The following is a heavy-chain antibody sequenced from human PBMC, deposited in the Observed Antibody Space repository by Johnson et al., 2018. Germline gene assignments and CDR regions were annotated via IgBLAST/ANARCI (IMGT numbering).Heavy chain of an antibody. Sequence: QVQLVQSGAEVKKPGSSVKVSCKASGGTFSSYTISWVRQAPGQGLEWMGRIIPILGIANYAQKFQGRVTITADKSTSTAYMGLSGLRSEDTAVYYWARGPLVVTEVYAFDFWGQGTMVTGSS. J-gene: IGHJ3*01. V-gene: IGHV1-69*04. CDR3: ARGPLVVTEVYAFDF. D-gene: IGHD2-21*02. CDR2: IIPILGIA. CDR1: GGTFSSYT.